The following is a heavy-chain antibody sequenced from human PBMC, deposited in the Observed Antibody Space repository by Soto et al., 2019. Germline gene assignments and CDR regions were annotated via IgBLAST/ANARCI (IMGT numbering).Heavy chain of an antibody. CDR2: ISAYNGNT. Sequence: QVQLVQSGAEVKKPGASVKVSCKASGYTFTSYSISWVRQAPGQGLEWTGWISAYNGNTNYAQKLQGRLTVTTDTSTSIAYMELRGLRSDDTAVYYCARHLPPNDYGGQGTLVTVSS. CDR3: ARHLPPNDY. J-gene: IGHJ4*02. CDR1: GYTFTSYS. V-gene: IGHV1-18*01.